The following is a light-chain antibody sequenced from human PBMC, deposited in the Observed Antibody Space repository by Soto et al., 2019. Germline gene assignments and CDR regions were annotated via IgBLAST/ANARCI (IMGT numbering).Light chain of an antibody. CDR1: QSVSSSS. J-gene: IGKJ4*01. V-gene: IGKV3-20*01. CDR2: GAS. CDR3: QHYGSTLT. Sequence: EIVLTQSPGTLSLSPGEGATLSCRASQSVSSSSLAWYQQKPGQAPRLLIYGASSRATGIPDRFSGSGSGTDFTLTISRLEPEDFAVYFCQHYGSTLTFGEGTKVEIK.